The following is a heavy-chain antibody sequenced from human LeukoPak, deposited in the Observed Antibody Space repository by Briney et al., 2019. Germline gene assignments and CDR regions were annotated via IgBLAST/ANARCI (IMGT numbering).Heavy chain of an antibody. CDR3: ATVSRRCSSTSCYMVY. J-gene: IGHJ4*02. CDR1: GFTFSSYS. Sequence: GGSLRLSCAASGFTFSSYSMNWVRQAPGKGLEWVSSISSSSSYIYYADSVKGRFTISRDNAKNSLYLQMNSLRAEDTAVYYCATVSRRCSSTSCYMVYWGQGTLVTVSS. V-gene: IGHV3-21*01. CDR2: ISSSSSYI. D-gene: IGHD2-2*02.